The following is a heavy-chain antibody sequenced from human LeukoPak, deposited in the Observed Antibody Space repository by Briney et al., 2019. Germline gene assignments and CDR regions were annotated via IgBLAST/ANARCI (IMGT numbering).Heavy chain of an antibody. CDR3: ASAVAAPLGDY. Sequence: GGSLRLSCAASRSTFSSYWMHWVRQAPGRGLVWVSRINSDGSDTNYAESVKGRFTISRDNAKKTLYLQMNSLRVEDTAVYYCASAVAAPLGDYWGQGTLVTVSS. CDR1: RSTFSSYW. D-gene: IGHD6-19*01. CDR2: INSDGSDT. J-gene: IGHJ4*02. V-gene: IGHV3-74*01.